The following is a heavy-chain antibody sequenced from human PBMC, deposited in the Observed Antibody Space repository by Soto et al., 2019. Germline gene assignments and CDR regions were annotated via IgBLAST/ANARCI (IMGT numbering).Heavy chain of an antibody. CDR2: ISGSGGST. CDR1: GFTFSSYA. D-gene: IGHD6-19*01. V-gene: IGHV3-23*01. CDR3: AEGIAVALYNWFDP. J-gene: IGHJ5*02. Sequence: PGGSLRLSCAASGFTFSSYAMSWVRQAPGKGLEWVSAISGSGGSTYYADSVKGRFTISRDNSKNTLYLQMNSLRAEDTAVYYCAEGIAVALYNWFDPWGQGTLVTVSS.